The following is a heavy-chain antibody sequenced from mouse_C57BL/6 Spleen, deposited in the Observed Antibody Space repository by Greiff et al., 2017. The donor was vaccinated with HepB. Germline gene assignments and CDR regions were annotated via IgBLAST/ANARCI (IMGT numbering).Heavy chain of an antibody. Sequence: EVKLQESGAELVRPGASVKLSCTASGFNIKDDYMHWVKQRPEQGLEWIGWIDPENGDTEYASKFQGKATITADTSSNTAYLQLSSLTSEDTAVYYRTTTMASFAYWGQGTLVTVSA. V-gene: IGHV14-4*01. J-gene: IGHJ3*01. CDR1: GFNIKDDY. D-gene: IGHD1-1*02. CDR3: TTTMASFAY. CDR2: IDPENGDT.